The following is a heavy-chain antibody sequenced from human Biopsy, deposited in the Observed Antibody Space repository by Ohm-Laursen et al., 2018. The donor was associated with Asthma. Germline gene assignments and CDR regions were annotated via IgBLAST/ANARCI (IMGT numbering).Heavy chain of an antibody. CDR2: IHYSGST. CDR3: VRHQYSSSWSTFDY. CDR1: GDSFTYPGYY. Sequence: SDTLSLTCSVSGDSFTYPGYYWSWVRQLPGRGLEWIGYIHYSGSTYSNPSLKSRVTISVDTSKNQLSLKMSSVTAADTAVYFCVRHQYSSSWSTFDYWGQGALVTVSS. D-gene: IGHD3-22*01. J-gene: IGHJ4*02. V-gene: IGHV4-30-4*02.